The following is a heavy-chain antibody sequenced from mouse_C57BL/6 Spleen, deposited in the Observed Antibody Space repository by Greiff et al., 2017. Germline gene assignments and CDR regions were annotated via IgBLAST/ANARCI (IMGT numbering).Heavy chain of an antibody. D-gene: IGHD2-2*01. CDR2: IHPNSGST. J-gene: IGHJ4*01. CDR3: ASSYGYDGHYYAMDY. Sequence: VQLQQPGAELVKPGASVKLSCKASGYTFTSYWMHWVKQRPGQGLEWIGMIHPNSGSTNYNEKFKSKATLTVDKSSSTAYMQLSSLTSEDSAVYYCASSYGYDGHYYAMDYWGQGTSVTVPS. CDR1: GYTFTSYW. V-gene: IGHV1-64*01.